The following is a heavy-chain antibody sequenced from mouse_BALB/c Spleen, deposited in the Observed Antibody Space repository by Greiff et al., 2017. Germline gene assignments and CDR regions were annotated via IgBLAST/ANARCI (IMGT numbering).Heavy chain of an antibody. Sequence: QVQLKQSGAELAKPGASVKMSCKASGYTFTSYWMHWVKQRPGQGLEWIGYINPSTGYTEYNQKFKDKATLTADKSSSTAYMQLSSLTSEDSAVYYCARSYYRYDGYYYAMDYWGQGTSVTVSS. CDR1: GYTFTSYW. J-gene: IGHJ4*01. V-gene: IGHV1-7*01. CDR3: ARSYYRYDGYYYAMDY. CDR2: INPSTGYT. D-gene: IGHD2-14*01.